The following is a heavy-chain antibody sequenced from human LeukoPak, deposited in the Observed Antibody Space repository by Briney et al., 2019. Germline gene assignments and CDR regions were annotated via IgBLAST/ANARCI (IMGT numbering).Heavy chain of an antibody. CDR3: AKDMRFDWTPYYFDY. D-gene: IGHD3-9*01. J-gene: IGHJ4*02. CDR1: GFTFDDYA. Sequence: PGRSLRLSCAASGFTFDDYAMSWVRQAPGKGLEWVSAISGSGGSTYYADSVKGRFTISRDNSKNTLYLQMNSLRAEDTAVYYCAKDMRFDWTPYYFDYWGQGTLVTVSS. V-gene: IGHV3-23*01. CDR2: ISGSGGST.